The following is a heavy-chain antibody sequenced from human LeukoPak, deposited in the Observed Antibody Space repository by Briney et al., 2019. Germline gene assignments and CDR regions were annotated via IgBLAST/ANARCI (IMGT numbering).Heavy chain of an antibody. CDR1: GFDFSDYT. CDR2: ISRSGRNI. Sequence: PGGSLRLSCAGAGFDFSDYTMNCVRQSPERGLEWVSSISRSGRNIYYADSVKGRFTMSRDNAKNSFYLQMNGLRGDDTAVYYCASRVAATTWDYWGQGTLVTVST. D-gene: IGHD1-26*01. V-gene: IGHV3-21*01. J-gene: IGHJ4*02. CDR3: ASRVAATTWDY.